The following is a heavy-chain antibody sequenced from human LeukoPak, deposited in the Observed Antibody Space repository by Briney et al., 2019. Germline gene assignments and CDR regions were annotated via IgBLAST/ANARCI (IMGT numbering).Heavy chain of an antibody. D-gene: IGHD6-6*01. V-gene: IGHV3-48*03. CDR1: GFTFSSYE. CDR2: ISSSGSTI. Sequence: GGSLRLSCAASGFTFSSYEMNWVRQAPGKGLEWVSYISSSGSTIYYADSVKGRFTISRDNAKNSLFLQMNSLRAEDTAVYYCARDRVSSAPDYWGQGTLVTVSS. J-gene: IGHJ4*02. CDR3: ARDRVSSAPDY.